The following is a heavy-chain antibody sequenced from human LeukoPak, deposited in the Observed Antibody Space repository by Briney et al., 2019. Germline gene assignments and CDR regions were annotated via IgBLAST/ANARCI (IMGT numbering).Heavy chain of an antibody. CDR1: GFTFSAHS. J-gene: IGHJ3*01. CDR2: ISSTGSV. Sequence: PGGSLRLSRAGSGFTFSAHSMNWVRQAPGRPPEWLSYISSTGSVYYAPSVQGRFAISRDNARDSLFLQMSGLRGEDTAVYYCARGFWSGPSGWGVAFDLWGQGTMVTVSS. CDR3: ARGFWSGPSGWGVAFDL. V-gene: IGHV3-69-1*01. D-gene: IGHD3-3*01.